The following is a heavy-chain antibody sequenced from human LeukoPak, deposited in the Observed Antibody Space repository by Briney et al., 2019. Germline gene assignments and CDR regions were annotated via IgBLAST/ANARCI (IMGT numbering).Heavy chain of an antibody. V-gene: IGHV3-30*02. CDR3: TKILVRAAYY. CDR1: GFTFSSYG. CDR2: IRYDGSNK. Sequence: PGGSLRLSCAASGFTFSSYGMHWVRQAPGKGLEWVAFIRYDGSNKYYADSVKGRFTISRDNSKNTLYLQMNSLRAEDTAVYYCTKILVRAAYYWGQGPLVTVSS. J-gene: IGHJ4*02. D-gene: IGHD6-25*01.